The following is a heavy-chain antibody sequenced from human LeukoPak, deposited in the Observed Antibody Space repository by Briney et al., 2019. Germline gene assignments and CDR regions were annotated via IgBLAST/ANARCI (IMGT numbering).Heavy chain of an antibody. CDR1: GGSISSGGYS. V-gene: IGHV4-30-2*01. Sequence: PSQTLSLTCAVSGGSISSGGYSWSWIRQPPGKGLEWIGYIYHSGSTYYNPSLKSRVTISVDRSKNQFSLKLSSVTAADTAVYHCARRYGSDWYGSVGYWGQGTLVTVSS. J-gene: IGHJ4*02. CDR3: ARRYGSDWYGSVGY. CDR2: IYHSGST. D-gene: IGHD6-19*01.